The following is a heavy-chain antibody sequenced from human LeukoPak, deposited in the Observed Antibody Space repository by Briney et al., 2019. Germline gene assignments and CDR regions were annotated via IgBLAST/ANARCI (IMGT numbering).Heavy chain of an antibody. J-gene: IGHJ4*02. Sequence: GGSLRLSCAASGFTFSSYAMHWVRQAPGKGLEWVAVISYDGSNKYYADSVKGRFTISRDNSKNTLYLQMNSLRAEDTAVYYCARTTTYYDFWSGYLCPDYWGQGTLVTVSS. D-gene: IGHD3-3*01. CDR2: ISYDGSNK. CDR1: GFTFSSYA. CDR3: ARTTTYYDFWSGYLCPDY. V-gene: IGHV3-30*04.